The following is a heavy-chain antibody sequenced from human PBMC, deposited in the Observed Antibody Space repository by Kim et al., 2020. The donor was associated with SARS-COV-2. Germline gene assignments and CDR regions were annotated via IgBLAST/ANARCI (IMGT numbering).Heavy chain of an antibody. CDR1: GYTFTSYG. CDR2: ISAYKGNT. V-gene: IGHV1-18*01. J-gene: IGHJ4*02. Sequence: ASVKVSCKASGYTFTSYGISWVRQAPGQGLEWMGWISAYKGNTNYAQKLQGRVTMTTDTSTSTAYMELRSLRSDDTAVYYCARLGITIFGVVAFDYWGQGTLVTVSS. CDR3: ARLGITIFGVVAFDY. D-gene: IGHD3-3*01.